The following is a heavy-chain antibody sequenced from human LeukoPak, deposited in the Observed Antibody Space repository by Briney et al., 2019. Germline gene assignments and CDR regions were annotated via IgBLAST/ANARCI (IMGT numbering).Heavy chain of an antibody. D-gene: IGHD3-10*01. CDR2: ISSDGSST. CDR3: AREVGSGNSDRYFDY. Sequence: GGSLRLSCIASGFTFSNYWMHWVRQAPGKGLVWVSRISSDGSSTSYADSVKGRFTISRDNAKNTLYLQMNSLRAEDTAVYYCAREVGSGNSDRYFDYWGQGTLVTVSS. J-gene: IGHJ4*02. V-gene: IGHV3-74*01. CDR1: GFTFSNYW.